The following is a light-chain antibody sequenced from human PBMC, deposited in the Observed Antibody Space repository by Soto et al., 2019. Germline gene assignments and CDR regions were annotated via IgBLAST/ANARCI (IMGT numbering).Light chain of an antibody. CDR1: EPCNSHY. J-gene: IGKJ4*01. CDR2: GAS. Sequence: VLTPSPATLSLSPGERATLYCTTNEPCNSHYLALYQQKPGQDPRLLIYGASNRATGIPDRFSGSGSGADFTLTISRLEPEDFAVYYCQQYGSPLTFGGGTKVEI. CDR3: QQYGSPLT. V-gene: IGKV3-20*01.